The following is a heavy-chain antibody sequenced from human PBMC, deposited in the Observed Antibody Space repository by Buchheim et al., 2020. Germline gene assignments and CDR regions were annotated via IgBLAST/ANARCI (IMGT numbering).Heavy chain of an antibody. Sequence: QLQLRESGSGLMKPSQTLSLTCTVSGGSVSSDGYSWSWIRQPPGKGLEWIEYIHHSGGTDYNPSLKSRVTISVDRSKNQFSLKLTSVTAADTAVYYCARGGTVPYYYYGMDVWGQGTT. D-gene: IGHD4-17*01. CDR1: GGSVSSDGYS. CDR2: IHHSGGT. CDR3: ARGGTVPYYYYGMDV. J-gene: IGHJ6*02. V-gene: IGHV4-30-2*01.